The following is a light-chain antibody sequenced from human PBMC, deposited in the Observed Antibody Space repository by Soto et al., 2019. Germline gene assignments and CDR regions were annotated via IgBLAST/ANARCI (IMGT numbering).Light chain of an antibody. J-gene: IGLJ1*01. Sequence: QSVLTQPPSASGSPGQSVTISCTGTSSDVGGYNFVSWYQQHPGKAPKLMIYEVSKRPSGVPDRFSGSKSGNTASLTVSGLQAEDEADYYCSSYAATNNIVFGSGTKVTIL. CDR2: EVS. CDR3: SSYAATNNIV. CDR1: SSDVGGYNF. V-gene: IGLV2-8*01.